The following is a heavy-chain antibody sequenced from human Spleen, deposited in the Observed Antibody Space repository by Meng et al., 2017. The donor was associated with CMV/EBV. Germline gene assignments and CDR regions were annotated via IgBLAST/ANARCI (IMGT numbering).Heavy chain of an antibody. V-gene: IGHV1-18*01. Sequence: TFDSYGISWVRQAPGQGLEWMGWISAYNGNTNYAQKLQGRVTLPTDTSTSTAYMELRSLRSDDTAVYSCARPLRQQLDPFDYWGQGTLVTVSS. CDR1: TFDSYG. D-gene: IGHD6-13*01. J-gene: IGHJ4*02. CDR3: ARPLRQQLDPFDY. CDR2: ISAYNGNT.